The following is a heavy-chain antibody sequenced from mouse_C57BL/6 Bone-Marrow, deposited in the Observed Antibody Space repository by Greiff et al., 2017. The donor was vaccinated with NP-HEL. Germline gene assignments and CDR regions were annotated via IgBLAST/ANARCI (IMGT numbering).Heavy chain of an antibody. V-gene: IGHV2-5*01. D-gene: IGHD1-1*01. Sequence: VQLQQSGPGLVQPSQSLSITCTVSGFSLTSYGVHWVRQSPGKGLEWLGVIWRGGSTDYNAAFMSRLSITKDNSKSHIFFKMNSLQADDTAIYDCAKNGYYGYFDYWGQGTTLTVSS. CDR3: AKNGYYGYFDY. J-gene: IGHJ2*01. CDR2: IWRGGST. CDR1: GFSLTSYG.